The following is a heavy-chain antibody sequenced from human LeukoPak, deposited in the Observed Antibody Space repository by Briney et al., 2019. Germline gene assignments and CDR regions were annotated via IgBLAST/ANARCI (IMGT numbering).Heavy chain of an antibody. CDR2: INPSGGST. Sequence: ASVKVSRKASGYTFSNYYMHWVRQAPGQGLEWMGIINPSGGSTSYVQKFQGRVTMTRDMSTSTVYMELSSLRSEDTAVYYCARDRIYDMGGAFDIWGQGTMVTASS. J-gene: IGHJ3*02. CDR3: ARDRIYDMGGAFDI. V-gene: IGHV1-46*01. D-gene: IGHD3-22*01. CDR1: GYTFSNYY.